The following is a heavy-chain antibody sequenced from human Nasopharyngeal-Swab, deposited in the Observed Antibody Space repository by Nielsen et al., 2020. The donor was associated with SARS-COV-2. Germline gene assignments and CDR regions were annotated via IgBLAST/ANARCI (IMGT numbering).Heavy chain of an antibody. CDR3: AKSIFSYSSSAYYFDY. D-gene: IGHD6-13*01. CDR2: ISYDGSNK. Sequence: GESLKISCAASGFTFSSYGMHWVRQAPGKGLEWVAVISYDGSNKYYADSVKGRFTISRDNSKNTLYLQMNSLRAEDTAAYYCAKSIFSYSSSAYYFDYWGQGTLVTVSS. CDR1: GFTFSSYG. J-gene: IGHJ4*02. V-gene: IGHV3-30*18.